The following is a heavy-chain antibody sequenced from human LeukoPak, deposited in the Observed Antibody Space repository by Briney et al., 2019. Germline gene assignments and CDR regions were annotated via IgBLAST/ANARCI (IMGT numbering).Heavy chain of an antibody. CDR3: AGGMITFGGVIAMFFEY. CDR1: GGTFSSYA. Sequence: VASVKVSCKASGGTFSSYAISWVRQAPGQGLEWMGGIIPIFGTANYAQKFQGRVTITADKSTSTAYMELSSLRSEDTAVYYCAGGMITFGGVIAMFFEYWGQGTLVTVSS. V-gene: IGHV1-69*06. D-gene: IGHD3-16*02. J-gene: IGHJ4*02. CDR2: IIPIFGTA.